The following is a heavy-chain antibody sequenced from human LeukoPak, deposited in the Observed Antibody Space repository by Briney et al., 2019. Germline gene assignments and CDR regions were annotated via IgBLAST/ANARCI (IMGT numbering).Heavy chain of an antibody. V-gene: IGHV4-59*01. CDR1: GGSISTYY. CDR2: IYYSGST. J-gene: IGHJ3*02. CDR3: AREEVPHGFDI. Sequence: SETLSLTCTVSGGSISTYYWSWIRQPPGKGLEYIGYIYYSGSTNYNPSLKSRVTMSLDTSKNQFSLKLSSVTAADTAVYYCAREEVPHGFDIWGQRTMLTVSS.